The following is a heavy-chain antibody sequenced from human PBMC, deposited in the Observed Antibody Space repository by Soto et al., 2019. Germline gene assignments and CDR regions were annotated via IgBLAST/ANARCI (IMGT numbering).Heavy chain of an antibody. CDR3: ARGGSSSWYLPFDY. J-gene: IGHJ4*02. V-gene: IGHV3-33*01. D-gene: IGHD6-13*01. CDR1: GFTFSSYG. CDR2: IWYDGSNK. Sequence: QVQLVESGGGVVQPGRSLRLSCAASGFTFSSYGMHWVRQAPGKGLEWVAVIWYDGSNKYYADSVKGRFTISRDNSKNPLDLQMNSLRAADTAVYYCARGGSSSWYLPFDYWGQGTLVTVSS.